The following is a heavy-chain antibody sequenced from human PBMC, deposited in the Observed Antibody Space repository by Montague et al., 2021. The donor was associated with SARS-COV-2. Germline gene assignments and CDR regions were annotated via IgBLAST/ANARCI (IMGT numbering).Heavy chain of an antibody. CDR2: IYYSGST. J-gene: IGHJ4*02. V-gene: IGHV4-39*01. CDR1: GGSISGSSYY. CDR3: ATITLGYCTNGVCQPPDY. D-gene: IGHD2-8*01. Sequence: SETLSLTCTVSGGSISGSSYYWGWIRQPPGKGLEWIGSIYYSGSTYYSPSLKSRVTISVDTSKNQFSLKLSSVTAADTAVYYCATITLGYCTNGVCQPPDYWGQGTLVTVSS.